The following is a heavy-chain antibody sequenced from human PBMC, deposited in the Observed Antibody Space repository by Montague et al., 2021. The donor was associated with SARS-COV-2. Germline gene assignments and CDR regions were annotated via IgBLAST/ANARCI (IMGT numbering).Heavy chain of an antibody. J-gene: IGHJ5*02. V-gene: IGHV4-39*07. CDR3: ARISGKPVDL. CDR1: GGSISSSIYY. D-gene: IGHD3-3*02. Sequence: SETLSLTCTVSGGSISSSIYYWGWIRQPPGKGLEWIGSIYYSGSTYYSPSLKSRVTISVDTSKNQFSLKLSSVTAADTAVYYCARISGKPVDLWGQGTLVTVSS. CDR2: IYYSGST.